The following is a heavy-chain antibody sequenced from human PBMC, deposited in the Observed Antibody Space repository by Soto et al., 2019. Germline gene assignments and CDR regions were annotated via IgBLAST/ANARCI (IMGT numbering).Heavy chain of an antibody. J-gene: IGHJ1*01. V-gene: IGHV3-30*18. CDR3: AKTYSYDSSGYCFQH. CDR2: ISYDGSNK. CDR1: GFTFSRYG. Sequence: QVQLVESGGGVVQPGRSLRLSCAASGFTFSRYGMHWVRQAPGKGLEWVAVISYDGSNKYYADSVKGRFTISRDNSKNTLYRQMNSLRAEDTAVYYCAKTYSYDSSGYCFQHWARAPWSPSPQ. D-gene: IGHD3-22*01.